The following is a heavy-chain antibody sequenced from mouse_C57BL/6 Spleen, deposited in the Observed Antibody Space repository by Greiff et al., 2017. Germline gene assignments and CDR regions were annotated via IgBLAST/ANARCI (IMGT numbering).Heavy chain of an antibody. J-gene: IGHJ2*01. D-gene: IGHD2-5*01. CDR2: INPSNGGT. Sequence: VKLQQPGTELVKPGASVKLSCKASGYTFTSYWMHWVKQRPGQGLEWIGNINPSNGGTNYNEKFKSKATLTVDKSSSTAYMQLSSLTSEDSAVYYCAAYYSNYQYYFDYWGQGTTLTVSS. CDR1: GYTFTSYW. CDR3: AAYYSNYQYYFDY. V-gene: IGHV1-53*01.